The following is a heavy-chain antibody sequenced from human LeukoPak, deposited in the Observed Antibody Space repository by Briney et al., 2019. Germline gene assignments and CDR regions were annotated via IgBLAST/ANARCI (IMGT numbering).Heavy chain of an antibody. CDR3: ARVAGSSYDY. CDR1: GGTFSSYG. Sequence: SVKVSCKASGGTFSSYGIIWVRQAPGQGLEWMGRIIPILNIADYAQKFQGRVTITADTSTSTAYTELSSLRSEDTAVYYCARVAGSSYDYWGQGTLVTVSS. D-gene: IGHD3-10*01. CDR2: IIPILNIA. J-gene: IGHJ4*02. V-gene: IGHV1-69*04.